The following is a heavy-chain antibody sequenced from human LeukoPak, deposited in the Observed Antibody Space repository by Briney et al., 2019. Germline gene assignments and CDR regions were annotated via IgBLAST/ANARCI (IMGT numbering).Heavy chain of an antibody. Sequence: GGSLRLSCAASGFTFSSYAMSWVRQAPGKGLEWFSTISASGGSTNYADSVKGRFTISRDNSKNTLYLQLNSLGAEDTAIYYCARDFPDYWGQGTLVTVSS. CDR2: ISASGGST. CDR1: GFTFSSYA. J-gene: IGHJ4*02. CDR3: ARDFPDY. V-gene: IGHV3-23*01.